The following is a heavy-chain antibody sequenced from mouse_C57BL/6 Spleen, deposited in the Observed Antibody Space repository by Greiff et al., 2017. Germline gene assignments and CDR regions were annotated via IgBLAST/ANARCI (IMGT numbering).Heavy chain of an antibody. D-gene: IGHD2-1*01. CDR3: ARNLLFDY. CDR2: INYDGSST. J-gene: IGHJ2*01. Sequence: EVKLVESEGGLVQPGSSMKLSCTASGFTFSDYYMAWVRQVPEKGLEWVANINYDGSSTYYLDSLKSRFIISRDNAKNILYLQVSSLQAEDTAMYYCARNLLFDYWGQGTTLTVSS. V-gene: IGHV5-16*02. CDR1: GFTFSDYY.